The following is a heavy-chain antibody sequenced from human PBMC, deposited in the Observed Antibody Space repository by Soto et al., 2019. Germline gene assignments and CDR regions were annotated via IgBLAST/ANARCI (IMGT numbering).Heavy chain of an antibody. CDR3: ARCRGYCSGGSCYPVPRFDY. J-gene: IGHJ4*02. D-gene: IGHD2-15*01. V-gene: IGHV4-30-4*01. CDR1: GGSISSGVYH. Sequence: PSETLSLTCTVSGGSISSGVYHGSWIRQLPGRGLEWIGYIYYTGTTYNNPSLKSRLTMSIDTSKNQFSLKLSSVTAADTAMYYCARCRGYCSGGSCYPVPRFDYWGQGALVTVSS. CDR2: IYYTGTT.